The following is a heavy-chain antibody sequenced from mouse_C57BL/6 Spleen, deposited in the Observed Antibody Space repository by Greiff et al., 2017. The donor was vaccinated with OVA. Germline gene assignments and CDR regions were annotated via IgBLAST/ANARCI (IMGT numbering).Heavy chain of an antibody. CDR3: TRVDGSSYDWYFDV. V-gene: IGHV5-9-1*02. D-gene: IGHD1-1*01. CDR2: ISSGGDYI. CDR1: GFTFSSYA. Sequence: EVQGVESGEGLVKPGGSLKLSCAASGFTFSSYAMSWVRQTPEKRLEWVAYISSGGDYIYYADTVKGRFTISRDNARNTLYLQMSSLKSEDTAMYYCTRVDGSSYDWYFDVWGTGTTVTVSS. J-gene: IGHJ1*03.